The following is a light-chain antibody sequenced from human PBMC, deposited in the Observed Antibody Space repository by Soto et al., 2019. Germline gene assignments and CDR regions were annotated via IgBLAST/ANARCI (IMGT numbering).Light chain of an antibody. CDR1: NSDIGGYNY. Sequence: QSALTQPPSASGSPGQSVTISCTGTNSDIGGYNYVSWYQHHPGKAPKLMIYEVSKRPSGVPDRFSGSKSGNTASLTVYGLQAEDEADYYCSSYAGSNNWVFGGGTKLTVL. CDR3: SSYAGSNNWV. V-gene: IGLV2-8*01. CDR2: EVS. J-gene: IGLJ3*02.